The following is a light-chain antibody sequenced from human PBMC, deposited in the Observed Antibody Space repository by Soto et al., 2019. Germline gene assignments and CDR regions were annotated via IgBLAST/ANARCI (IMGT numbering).Light chain of an antibody. CDR2: GNS. V-gene: IGLV1-40*01. J-gene: IGLJ3*02. CDR1: SSNIGAGYD. CDR3: QYYDSSLSGWV. Sequence: QAVVTQPPSVSGAPGQRVTISCTGSSSNIGAGYDVHWYQQLPGTAPKLLIYGNSNRPSGVPDRFSGSKSGTSASLAIPGLQAEDEADYYCQYYDSSLSGWVFGGGTKLTVL.